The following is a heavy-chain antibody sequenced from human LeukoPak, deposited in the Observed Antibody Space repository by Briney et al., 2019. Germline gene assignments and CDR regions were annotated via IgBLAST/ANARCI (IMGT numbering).Heavy chain of an antibody. CDR1: GGSISSGDYY. J-gene: IGHJ4*02. V-gene: IGHV4-30-4*08. Sequence: PSQTLSLTCTVSGGSISSGDYYWSWIRQPPGKGLEWIGYIYYSGNTYYNPSLKSRVTLSVDTSKNQFSLKLSFVTAADTAVYYCARVPTYYDFWSGPFDYWGQGTLVTVSS. CDR2: IYYSGNT. CDR3: ARVPTYYDFWSGPFDY. D-gene: IGHD3-3*01.